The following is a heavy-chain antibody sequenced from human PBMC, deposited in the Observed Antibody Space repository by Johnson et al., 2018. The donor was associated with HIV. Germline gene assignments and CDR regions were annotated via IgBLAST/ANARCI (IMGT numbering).Heavy chain of an antibody. V-gene: IGHV3-30*04. CDR1: GFTFSRNA. CDR3: AKDGPLFVL. J-gene: IGHJ3*01. Sequence: QVQLVESGGGVVQPGRSLRLSCAASGFTFSRNAMHWVRQPPGLGLAWVAVISYDGSNNYYADSVKGRFTISRDNSKNTLYLQMNSLRAEDTAVYYCAKDGPLFVLWGQGPVVTASS. CDR2: ISYDGSNN.